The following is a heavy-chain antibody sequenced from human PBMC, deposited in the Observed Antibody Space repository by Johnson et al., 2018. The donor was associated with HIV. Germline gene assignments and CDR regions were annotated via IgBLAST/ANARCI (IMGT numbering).Heavy chain of an antibody. J-gene: IGHJ3*02. D-gene: IGHD4-17*01. V-gene: IGHV3-15*01. CDR2: IKSKTDGGTT. Sequence: VQVLESGGGLVQPGGSLRLSCAASGFTLSNAWMSWVRQAPGKGLEWVGRIKSKTDGGTTDYAAPVKGRFTISRDDSKNTLYLQMNSLKTEDTAVYYCTTAVDGAPDAFDIWGQGTMVTVSS. CDR3: TTAVDGAPDAFDI. CDR1: GFTLSNAW.